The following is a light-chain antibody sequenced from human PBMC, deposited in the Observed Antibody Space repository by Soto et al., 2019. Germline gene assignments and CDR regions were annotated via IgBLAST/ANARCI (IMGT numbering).Light chain of an antibody. CDR1: QSVSSSY. V-gene: IGKV3-20*01. Sequence: EIVLTQSPGTLSLSPGERATLSCRASQSVSSSYLAWYQQKPGQAPRLLIYGASSRATGIPDRFSGSGSGTDFTLTISRREPEDVSVYYCQQYGSSPTFGGGNKVEIK. J-gene: IGKJ4*01. CDR2: GAS. CDR3: QQYGSSPT.